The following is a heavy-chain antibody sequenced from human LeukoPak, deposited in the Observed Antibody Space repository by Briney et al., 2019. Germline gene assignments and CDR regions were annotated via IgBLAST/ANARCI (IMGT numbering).Heavy chain of an antibody. Sequence: PSETLSLTCTVSGGSISSSSYYWGWIRQPPGKGLEWIGSIYYSGSTYYNPSLKSRVTISVDTSKNQFSLKLSSVTAADTAVYYRARQVLLWFGELSSGDADYWGQGTLVTVSS. CDR3: ARQVLLWFGELSSGDADY. V-gene: IGHV4-39*01. CDR1: GGSISSSSYY. CDR2: IYYSGST. D-gene: IGHD3-10*01. J-gene: IGHJ4*02.